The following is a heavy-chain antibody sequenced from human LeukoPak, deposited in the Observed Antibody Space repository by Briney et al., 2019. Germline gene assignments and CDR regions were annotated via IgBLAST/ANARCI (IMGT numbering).Heavy chain of an antibody. CDR2: ISYDGSNK. J-gene: IGHJ4*02. CDR3: ATGDHMGTWYYFDY. D-gene: IGHD1-14*01. V-gene: IGHV3-30-3*01. CDR1: GFDFSGYA. Sequence: GGSLRLSCTTSGFDFSGYAMHWVRQAPGKGLEWVAVISYDGSNKYYADSVKGRFTISRDNSKNTLYLQMNSLRAEDTAVYYCATGDHMGTWYYFDYWGQGTLVTVSS.